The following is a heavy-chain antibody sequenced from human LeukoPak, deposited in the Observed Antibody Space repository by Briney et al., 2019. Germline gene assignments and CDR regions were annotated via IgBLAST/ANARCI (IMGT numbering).Heavy chain of an antibody. CDR1: GFTFSSYA. CDR2: ISWNSGSI. CDR3: AKDMAAYYYYYMDV. J-gene: IGHJ6*03. Sequence: GGSLRLSCAASGFTFSSYAMHWVRQAPGKGLEWVSGISWNSGSIGYADSVKGRFTISRDNAKNSLYLQMNSLRAEDTALYYCAKDMAAYYYYYMDVWGKGTTVTISS. D-gene: IGHD6-13*01. V-gene: IGHV3-9*01.